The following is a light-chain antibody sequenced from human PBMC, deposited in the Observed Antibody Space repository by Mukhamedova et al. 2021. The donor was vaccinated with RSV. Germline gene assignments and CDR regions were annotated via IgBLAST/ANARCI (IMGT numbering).Light chain of an antibody. CDR3: QQYNTYPWT. V-gene: IGKV1-5*03. CDR2: KAF. Sequence: WYQRRVHGKAPRLLIYKAFSLENGVPSRFSGSGSGTDFTLTISSVQPDDFATYYCQQYNTYPWTFGQGTKVEI. J-gene: IGKJ1*01.